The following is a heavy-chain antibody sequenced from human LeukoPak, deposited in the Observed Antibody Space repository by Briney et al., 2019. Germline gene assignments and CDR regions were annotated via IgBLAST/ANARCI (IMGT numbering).Heavy chain of an antibody. V-gene: IGHV3-30*18. CDR1: GFTFSSYG. J-gene: IGHJ4*02. D-gene: IGHD3-10*01. CDR3: AKGLAYGSGSPFDY. CDR2: ISKDAKSN. Sequence: GGSPRLSCATSGFTFSSYGMHWVRQVPGKGLEWVAVISKDAKSNYHVDSVKGRFTISRDNSKHTLYLQMNSLRAEDTAVYYCAKGLAYGSGSPFDYWGQGTLVTVSS.